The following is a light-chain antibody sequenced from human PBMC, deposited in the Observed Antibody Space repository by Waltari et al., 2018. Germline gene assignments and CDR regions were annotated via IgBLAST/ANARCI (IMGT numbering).Light chain of an antibody. CDR2: YVS. V-gene: IGLV2-14*03. J-gene: IGLJ2*01. CDR3: SSYRRSSTYVL. Sequence: QSALTQPASVSGSPGQSITISCSGISSDVGGYNFVSWYQQHPGKAPKLLIFYVSNRPAVVSNRFSDSKSGNTASLTISGLQPEDEADYYCSSYRRSSTYVLLGGGTKLTVL. CDR1: SSDVGGYNF.